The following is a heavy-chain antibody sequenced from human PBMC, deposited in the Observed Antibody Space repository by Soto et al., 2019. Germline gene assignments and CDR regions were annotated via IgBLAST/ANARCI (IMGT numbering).Heavy chain of an antibody. CDR2: IDGSGGIT. Sequence: PGGSLRLSCAASGFTIGPTDMSWVRQAPGEGLEWVSTIDGSGGITYYADSVKGRFTISRDNSRNTVYLQMNSLRGDDTALYYCVKNSGWFNTWGQGALVTVSS. D-gene: IGHD3-10*01. V-gene: IGHV3-23*01. J-gene: IGHJ5*02. CDR3: VKNSGWFNT. CDR1: GFTIGPTD.